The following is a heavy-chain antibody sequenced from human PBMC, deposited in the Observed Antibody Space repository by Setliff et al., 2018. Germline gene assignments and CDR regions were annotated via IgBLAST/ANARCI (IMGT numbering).Heavy chain of an antibody. Sequence: SETLSLTCTVSGGSISSYYWSWIRQSPGKGLEWIGYIYYSGSTNYNPSLKSRVTISVDTSKNQFSLKLSSVTAADTAVYYCARGRIAAALYYFDYWGQGTLVTVSS. D-gene: IGHD6-13*01. CDR2: IYYSGST. CDR1: GGSISSYY. CDR3: ARGRIAAALYYFDY. V-gene: IGHV4-59*12. J-gene: IGHJ4*02.